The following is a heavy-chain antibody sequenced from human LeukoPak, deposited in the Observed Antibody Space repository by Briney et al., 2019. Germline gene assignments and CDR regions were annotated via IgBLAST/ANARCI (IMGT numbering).Heavy chain of an antibody. CDR2: IIGSGGST. V-gene: IGHV3-23*01. J-gene: IGHJ4*02. D-gene: IGHD3-22*01. Sequence: GGSLRLSCAASGFTFSSYAMSCVRQAPGKGLEWVSAIIGSGGSTYYADSVKGRFTISRDNSKNTLYLQMNSLRAEDTAVYYCAREYYYDSGLFDYWGQGTLVTVSS. CDR1: GFTFSSYA. CDR3: AREYYYDSGLFDY.